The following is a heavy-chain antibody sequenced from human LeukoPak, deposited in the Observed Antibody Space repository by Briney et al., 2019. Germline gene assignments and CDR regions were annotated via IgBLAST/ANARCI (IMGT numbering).Heavy chain of an antibody. D-gene: IGHD2-2*01. Sequence: GGSLRLSCAASGFTFSSYAIHWVRQAQGKGLEWLAVISYDGTYKYYADSVKGRFNISRDNSKNTLFLQMNSLRDEDTAVYYCARDLEHCRNIICSNSAYWGQGTLVTVSS. CDR3: ARDLEHCRNIICSNSAY. V-gene: IGHV3-30-3*01. CDR2: ISYDGTYK. J-gene: IGHJ4*02. CDR1: GFTFSSYA.